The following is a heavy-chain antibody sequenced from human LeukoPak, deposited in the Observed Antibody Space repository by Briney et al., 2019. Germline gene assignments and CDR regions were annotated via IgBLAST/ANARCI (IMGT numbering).Heavy chain of an antibody. CDR2: ISSSGSTI. CDR1: GFTFSSCE. V-gene: IGHV3-48*03. CDR3: AKDLDILTGYYTKPFDY. J-gene: IGHJ4*02. D-gene: IGHD3-9*01. Sequence: GGSLRLSCAASGFTFSSCEMNWVRQAPGKGLGWVSYISSSGSTIYYADSVKGRFTISRDNAKNSLYLQMNSLRAEDTAVYYCAKDLDILTGYYTKPFDYWGQGTLVTVSS.